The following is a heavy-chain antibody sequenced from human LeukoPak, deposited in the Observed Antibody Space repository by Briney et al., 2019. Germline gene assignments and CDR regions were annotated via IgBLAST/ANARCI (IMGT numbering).Heavy chain of an antibody. CDR2: IYHSGST. Sequence: SETLSLTCTVSGYSISSGYYWGWIRQPPGKGLEWIGSIYHSGSTYYNPSLKSRVTISVDTSKNQFSLKLSSVTAADTAVYYCARCPYNIAAAGTFEYYGMDVWGQGTTVTVSS. J-gene: IGHJ6*02. D-gene: IGHD6-13*01. CDR1: GYSISSGYY. V-gene: IGHV4-38-2*02. CDR3: ARCPYNIAAAGTFEYYGMDV.